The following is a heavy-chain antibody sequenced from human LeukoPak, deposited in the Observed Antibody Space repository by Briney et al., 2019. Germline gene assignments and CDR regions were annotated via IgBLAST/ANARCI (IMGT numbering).Heavy chain of an antibody. V-gene: IGHV3-30*03. J-gene: IGHJ4*02. CDR2: ISYDGNNK. Sequence: GGSLRLSCAASGFTFSSYGMHWVRQAPGKGPEWVAVISYDGNNKYYADSVKGRFTISRDNSKNTLYLQMNSLRVEDTAVYYCARGFSGSYFSEPFDYWGQGTLVTVSS. D-gene: IGHD1-26*01. CDR1: GFTFSSYG. CDR3: ARGFSGSYFSEPFDY.